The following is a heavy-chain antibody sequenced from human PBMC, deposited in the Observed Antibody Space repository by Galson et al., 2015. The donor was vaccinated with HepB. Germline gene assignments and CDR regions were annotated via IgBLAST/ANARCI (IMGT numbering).Heavy chain of an antibody. CDR2: INPSDGST. CDR1: GYTFTSYY. Sequence: SVKVSCKALGYTFTSYYMYWVRQAPGQGLEWMGIINPSDGSTTYAQKFQGRVTMTRDTSTSTLYMELSSLRSEDTAVYYCARPRVDSGSYSAFDIWGQGTMVTVSS. CDR3: ARPRVDSGSYSAFDI. V-gene: IGHV1-46*03. D-gene: IGHD1-26*01. J-gene: IGHJ3*02.